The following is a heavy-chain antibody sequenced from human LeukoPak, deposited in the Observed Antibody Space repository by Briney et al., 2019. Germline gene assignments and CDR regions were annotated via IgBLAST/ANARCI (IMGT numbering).Heavy chain of an antibody. Sequence: SETLSLTCTISGASISSFYWSWIRHPPGKGLECIGSINYSGSTNYNPSLKSRVTISIDTSKNRVSLKLISVTAADTAVYYCARDPIHRDDYNAHWGQGALVSVSS. V-gene: IGHV4-59*01. J-gene: IGHJ4*02. D-gene: IGHD5-24*01. CDR2: INYSGST. CDR1: GASISSFY. CDR3: ARDPIHRDDYNAH.